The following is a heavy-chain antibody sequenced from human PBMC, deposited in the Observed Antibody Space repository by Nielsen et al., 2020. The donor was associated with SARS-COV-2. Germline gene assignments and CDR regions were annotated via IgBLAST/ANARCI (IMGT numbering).Heavy chain of an antibody. CDR2: IYPGDSDT. V-gene: IGHV5-51*01. CDR3: ARDAGNYDFWSGYYRGDAFDI. Sequence: GGSLRLSCKGSGYSFTSYWIGWVRQMPGKGLEWMGIIYPGDSDTRYSPSFQGQVTISADKSISTAYLQWSSLKASDTAVYYCARDAGNYDFWSGYYRGDAFDIWGQGTMVTVSS. J-gene: IGHJ3*02. CDR1: GYSFTSYW. D-gene: IGHD3-3*01.